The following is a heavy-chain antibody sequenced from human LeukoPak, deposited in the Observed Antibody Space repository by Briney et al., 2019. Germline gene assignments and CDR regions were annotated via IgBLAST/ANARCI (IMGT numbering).Heavy chain of an antibody. Sequence: GRSLRLSCAASGFTFSSFGMHWVRQAPGKGLECVALIWDDGSSKNYADSVKGRFTVSRDNSKNTLYLQTDSLRVDDTAVYYCVRDRDYSAGFPYYYMDVWGTGTTVTVSS. J-gene: IGHJ6*03. D-gene: IGHD4-11*01. V-gene: IGHV3-33*01. CDR3: VRDRDYSAGFPYYYMDV. CDR2: IWDDGSSK. CDR1: GFTFSSFG.